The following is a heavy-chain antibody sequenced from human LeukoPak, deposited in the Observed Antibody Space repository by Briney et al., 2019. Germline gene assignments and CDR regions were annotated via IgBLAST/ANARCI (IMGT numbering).Heavy chain of an antibody. J-gene: IGHJ5*02. Sequence: SVKVSCKASGGTFSSYAIGWVRQAPGQGLEWMGGIIPIFGTANYAQKFQGRVAITTDESTSTAYMELSGLRSEDTAVYYCAGSRYDFWSGYPKSNNWFDPWGQGTLVTVSS. CDR2: IIPIFGTA. CDR3: AGSRYDFWSGYPKSNNWFDP. V-gene: IGHV1-69*05. CDR1: GGTFSSYA. D-gene: IGHD3-3*01.